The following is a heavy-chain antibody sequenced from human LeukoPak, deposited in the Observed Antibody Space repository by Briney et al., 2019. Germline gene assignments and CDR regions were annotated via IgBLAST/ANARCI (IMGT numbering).Heavy chain of an antibody. J-gene: IGHJ2*01. CDR1: GFNFRDYG. Sequence: GGSLRLSCVASGFNFRDYGVHWVRQAPGKGLEWVAAISGSGGSTYYADSVKGRSTISRDNSKNTLYLQMNSLRAEDTAVYYCAKDIPVVPEVEYFDLWGRGTLVTVSS. CDR3: AKDIPVVPEVEYFDL. CDR2: ISGSGGST. D-gene: IGHD2-2*01. V-gene: IGHV3-23*01.